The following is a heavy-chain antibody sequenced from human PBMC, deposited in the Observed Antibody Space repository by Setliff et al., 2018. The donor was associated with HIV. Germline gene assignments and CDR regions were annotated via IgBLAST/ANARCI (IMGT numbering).Heavy chain of an antibody. J-gene: IGHJ4*02. D-gene: IGHD1-26*01. V-gene: IGHV1-69*13. Sequence: SVKVSCKASGGAFSSYGLSWVRQAPGQGLEWMGGIMPIFGTANYAQKFQGRVTIIADASTNTVNMELSSLRSEDTAVYYCARGVDGSYRKFFDNWGQGTLVTVSS. CDR2: IMPIFGTA. CDR1: GGAFSSYG. CDR3: ARGVDGSYRKFFDN.